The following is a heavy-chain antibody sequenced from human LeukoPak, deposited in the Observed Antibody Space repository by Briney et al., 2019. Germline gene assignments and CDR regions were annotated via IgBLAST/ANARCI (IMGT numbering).Heavy chain of an antibody. Sequence: QPGGSLRLSCAPSGXTFSSYAMSWVRQAPGKGLEWVSAVSGGGGTTYYADSVKGRFTISRDNSKTVMYLQMNTLRAEDTAVYYCAKDRIDYYYDSSGYFYGDFDYWGQGTLVTVSS. CDR3: AKDRIDYYYDSSGYFYGDFDY. V-gene: IGHV3-23*01. CDR2: VSGGGGTT. CDR1: GXTFSSYA. J-gene: IGHJ4*02. D-gene: IGHD3-22*01.